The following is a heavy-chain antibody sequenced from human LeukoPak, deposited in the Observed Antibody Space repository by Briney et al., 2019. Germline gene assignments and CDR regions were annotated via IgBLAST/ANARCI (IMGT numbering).Heavy chain of an antibody. Sequence: SETLSLTCTVSGGSISSYYWSWIRQPPGKGLEWIGYIYYSGSTNYNPSLKSRVTMSVDTSKSQFSLKLSSVTAADTAVYYCARTSSGWLTYWGQGTLVTVSS. CDR2: IYYSGST. V-gene: IGHV4-59*12. CDR1: GGSISSYY. J-gene: IGHJ4*02. CDR3: ARTSSGWLTY. D-gene: IGHD6-19*01.